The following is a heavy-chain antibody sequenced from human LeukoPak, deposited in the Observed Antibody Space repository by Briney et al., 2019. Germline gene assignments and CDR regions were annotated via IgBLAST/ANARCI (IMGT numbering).Heavy chain of an antibody. D-gene: IGHD6-13*01. V-gene: IGHV3-33*06. CDR2: IWYDGSNK. CDR3: AKDGGIAAAFLYWYFDY. J-gene: IGHJ4*02. CDR1: GFTFSSYG. Sequence: GGSLRLSCAASGFTFSSYGMHWFRQAPGKGLEWVAVIWYDGSNKYYADSVKGRFTISRDNSKNTLYLQMNSLRAEDTAVYYCAKDGGIAAAFLYWYFDYWGQGTLVTVSS.